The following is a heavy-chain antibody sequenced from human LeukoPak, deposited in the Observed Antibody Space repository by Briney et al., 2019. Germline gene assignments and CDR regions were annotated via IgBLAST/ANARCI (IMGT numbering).Heavy chain of an antibody. J-gene: IGHJ3*02. Sequence: GGSLRLSCAASGFTVSSTYMNWVRQAPGKGLEWVSVIYSGGSTDYADSVKGRVTISRDNSKNTLYLQMNSLRAEDTAVYYCARGRAITFGGVMLGAFDIWGQGTTVTVSS. V-gene: IGHV3-53*01. D-gene: IGHD3-16*01. CDR3: ARGRAITFGGVMLGAFDI. CDR1: GFTVSSTY. CDR2: IYSGGST.